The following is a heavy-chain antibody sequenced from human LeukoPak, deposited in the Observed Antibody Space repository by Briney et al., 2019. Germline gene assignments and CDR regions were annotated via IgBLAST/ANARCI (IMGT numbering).Heavy chain of an antibody. J-gene: IGHJ5*02. CDR3: ARRGAGYYGSGSYYKDGFDP. CDR2: IYYSGST. Sequence: PSETLSLTCTVSGGSISSSSYYWGWIRQPPGKGLEWIGSIYYSGSTYYNPSLKSRVTISVDTSKNQFSLKLSSVTAADTAVYYCARRGAGYYGSGSYYKDGFDPWGQGTLVTVSS. D-gene: IGHD3-10*01. CDR1: GGSISSSSYY. V-gene: IGHV4-39*01.